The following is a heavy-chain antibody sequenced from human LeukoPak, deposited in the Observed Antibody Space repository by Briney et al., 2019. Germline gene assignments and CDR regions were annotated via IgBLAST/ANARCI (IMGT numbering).Heavy chain of an antibody. J-gene: IGHJ4*02. CDR3: ARGRSYYYDSSGYYYFDD. V-gene: IGHV1-2*02. D-gene: IGHD3-22*01. CDR1: EYTFTDYY. Sequence: ASVKVSCKASEYTFTDYYMHWVRQAPGHGLEWLGWIHPNSGGTNYAQKFQGRVTMTRDTSISTAYMELSSLRSDDTAVYYCARGRSYYYDSSGYYYFDDWGQGTLVTVSS. CDR2: IHPNSGGT.